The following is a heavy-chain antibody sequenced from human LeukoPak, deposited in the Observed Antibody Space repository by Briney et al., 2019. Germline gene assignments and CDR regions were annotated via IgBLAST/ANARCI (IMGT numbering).Heavy chain of an antibody. CDR3: ATRPERQSYDAMGGSQGLDARIYYSAMDV. CDR1: GGSISSGFYY. V-gene: IGHV4-39*07. D-gene: IGHD3-16*01. J-gene: IGHJ6*04. Sequence: SETLSLTCSVSGGSISSGFYYWAWIRQPPGKGLEWIGTMSYVGNSYYNPSLQSRVTISVDKSKNQFYLKLSSVTAADTAVYYCATRPERQSYDAMGGSQGLDARIYYSAMDVWGKGTTVIVSS. CDR2: MSYVGNS.